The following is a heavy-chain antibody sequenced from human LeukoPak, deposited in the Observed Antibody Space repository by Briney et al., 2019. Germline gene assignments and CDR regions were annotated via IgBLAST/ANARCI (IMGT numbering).Heavy chain of an antibody. Sequence: SETLSLTCTVSGGSISSSSYYWGWIRQPPGKGLEWIGSIYYSGSTYYNPSLKSRVTISVDTSKNQFSLKLSSVTAADTAVYYCARHQYYYDSSGYSSVFDPWGQGTLVTASS. J-gene: IGHJ5*02. V-gene: IGHV4-39*01. CDR3: ARHQYYYDSSGYSSVFDP. CDR1: GGSISSSSYY. CDR2: IYYSGST. D-gene: IGHD3-22*01.